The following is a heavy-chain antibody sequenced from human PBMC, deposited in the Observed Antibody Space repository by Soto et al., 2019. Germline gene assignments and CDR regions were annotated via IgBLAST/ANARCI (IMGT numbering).Heavy chain of an antibody. V-gene: IGHV4-4*02. D-gene: IGHD6-19*01. CDR2: VFHTGTT. J-gene: IGHJ4*02. CDR3: ARSAGWYAVHS. Sequence: QVQLQESGPGLVKPSGTLSLTCAVSGDSVSSPYYWCWVRQPPGKGLEWIGEVFHTGTTSYNPSRRTRVTISMAQSNNQFSLLLSSVTAADTAVYYCARSAGWYAVHSWGPGTLVIVSS. CDR1: GDSVSSPYY.